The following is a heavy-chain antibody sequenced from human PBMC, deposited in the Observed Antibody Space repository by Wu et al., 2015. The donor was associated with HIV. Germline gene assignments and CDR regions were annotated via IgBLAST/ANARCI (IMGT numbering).Heavy chain of an antibody. D-gene: IGHD5-12*01. V-gene: IGHV1-18*01. J-gene: IGHJ4*02. CDR1: GYTFTNFG. CDR3: TRASTYSGYDSGDY. Sequence: QVRLVQSGVEVKETGASVKVSCEISGYTFTNFGISWVRQAPGQGLEWMGWISPYNGDTNYAQKFQGRVTMTRDTSITTAYMEVRSLRSDDTALYYCTRASTYSGYDSGDYWGQGTLVTVSS. CDR2: ISPYNGDT.